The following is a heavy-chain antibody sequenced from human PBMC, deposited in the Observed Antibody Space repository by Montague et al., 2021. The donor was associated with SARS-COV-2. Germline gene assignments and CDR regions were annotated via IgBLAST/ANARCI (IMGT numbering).Heavy chain of an antibody. J-gene: IGHJ6*02. V-gene: IGHV4/OR15-8*02. D-gene: IGHD3-16*01. CDR1: GDSISTDNW. CDR2: IYYTGNT. Sequence: SETLSLTCVVSGDSISTDNWWTWVRQPPGKGLEWIGEIYYTGNTNYNPSLKSRVPIFIDKSKNHFSLQLSSVTAADTAVYYCARGGTYHYGMDVWGQGTTVAVSS. CDR3: ARGGTYHYGMDV.